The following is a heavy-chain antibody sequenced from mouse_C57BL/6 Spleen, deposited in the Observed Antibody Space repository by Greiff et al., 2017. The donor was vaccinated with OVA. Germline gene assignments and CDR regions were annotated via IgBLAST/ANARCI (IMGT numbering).Heavy chain of an antibody. CDR1: GYTFTDYY. CDR2: INPNNGGT. J-gene: IGHJ3*01. D-gene: IGHD2-3*01. CDR3: ARSGDGYYGGFAY. Sequence: VQLQQSGPELVKPGASVKISCKASGYTFTDYYMNWVKQSHGKSLEWIGDINPNNGGTSYNQKFKGKATLTVDKSSSTAYMELRSLTSEDSAVYYCARSGDGYYGGFAYWGQGTLVTVSA. V-gene: IGHV1-26*01.